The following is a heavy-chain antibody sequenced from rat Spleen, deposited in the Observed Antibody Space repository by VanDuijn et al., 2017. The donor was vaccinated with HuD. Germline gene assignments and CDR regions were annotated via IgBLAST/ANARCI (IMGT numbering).Heavy chain of an antibody. CDR1: GFTFSDYY. V-gene: IGHV5-22*01. J-gene: IGHJ1*01. CDR3: ARGDWYFDF. CDR2: ISYEGSST. Sequence: EVQLVESGGGLVQPGRSLKLSCAASGFTFSDYYMAWVRQAPKKGLEWVASISYEGSSTYYGDSVKGRFTISRDNAKSTLYLQMNSLRSEDTATYYCARGDWYFDFWGPGTMVTVSS.